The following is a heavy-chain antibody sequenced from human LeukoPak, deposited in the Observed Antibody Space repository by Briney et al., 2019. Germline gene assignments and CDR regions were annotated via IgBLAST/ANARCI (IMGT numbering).Heavy chain of an antibody. V-gene: IGHV4-39*01. J-gene: IGHJ4*02. CDR3: ARRGVTTQSFDH. CDR1: GGSITSSSYY. D-gene: IGHD4-17*01. Sequence: SETLSLTYTVSGGSITSSSYYWGWIRQPPGKGLEWIGSIYYSGSTYYNPSLKSRVTISADTSKNQFSLKLSSVTAADTAVYYCARRGVTTQSFDHWGQGTLVTVSS. CDR2: IYYSGST.